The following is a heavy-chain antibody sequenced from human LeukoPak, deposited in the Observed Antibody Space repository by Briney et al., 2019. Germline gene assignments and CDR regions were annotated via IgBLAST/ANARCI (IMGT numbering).Heavy chain of an antibody. D-gene: IGHD6-13*01. CDR2: IYHSGST. J-gene: IGHJ5*02. V-gene: IGHV4-4*02. CDR3: ARQQLRNRAAAGKPTVDP. CDR1: AGSISSSNW. Sequence: SGTLSLTCAVSAGSISSSNWWTWVRQPPGKGLEWIGEIYHSGSTNYNPSLKSRVTISVDKSKNQFSLKLSSVTAADTAVYYCARQQLRNRAAAGKPTVDPWGQGTLVTVSS.